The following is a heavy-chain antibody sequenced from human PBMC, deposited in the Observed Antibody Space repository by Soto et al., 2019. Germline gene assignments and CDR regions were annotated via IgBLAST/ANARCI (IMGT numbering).Heavy chain of an antibody. CDR2: IVVGSGNT. CDR1: GFTFTSSA. J-gene: IGHJ4*02. CDR3: AAVPREGYDYVWGSYFY. Sequence: SVKVSCKASGFTFTSSAVQWVRQARGQRLEWIGWIVVGSGNTNYAQKFQERVTITRDMSTSTAYMELSSLRSEDTAVYYCAAVPREGYDYVWGSYFYWGQGTLVTVSS. D-gene: IGHD3-16*01. V-gene: IGHV1-58*01.